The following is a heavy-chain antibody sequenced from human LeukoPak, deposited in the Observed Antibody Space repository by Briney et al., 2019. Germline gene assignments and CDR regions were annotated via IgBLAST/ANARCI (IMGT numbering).Heavy chain of an antibody. CDR1: GGSFSGYY. J-gene: IGHJ4*02. V-gene: IGHV4-34*01. CDR2: INHSGST. D-gene: IGHD5-18*01. Sequence: PSETLSLTCAVYGGSFSGYYWSWIRQPPGKGLEWIGEINHSGSTNYNPPLKSRVTISVDTSKNQFSLELSSVTAADTAVYYCASAPIQRTFDYWGQGTLVTVSS. CDR3: ASAPIQRTFDY.